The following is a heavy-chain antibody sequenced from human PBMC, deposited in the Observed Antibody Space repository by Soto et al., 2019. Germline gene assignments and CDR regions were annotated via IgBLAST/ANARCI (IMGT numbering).Heavy chain of an antibody. J-gene: IGHJ4*02. CDR2: IIPLFGTA. D-gene: IGHD2-21*02. V-gene: IGHV1-69*06. CDR1: GGIFNSNT. Sequence: QVYLVQSGAEMKKPGSSVKISCKASGGIFNSNTINWVRQAAGQGLEWMGGIIPLFGTANYAEKFQGRVTITADKSTKTEYMELTSLRSEDTAVYYCASKAACGGDCYAFDSWGQGTLVTVSS. CDR3: ASKAACGGDCYAFDS.